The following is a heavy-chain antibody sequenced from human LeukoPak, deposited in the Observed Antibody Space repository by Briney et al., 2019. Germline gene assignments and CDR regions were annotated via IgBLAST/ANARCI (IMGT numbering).Heavy chain of an antibody. Sequence: GESLKISCKGSGYSFTSYWIGWVRQMPGKGPEWMGIIYPGDSDTRYSPSFQGQVTISADKSISTAYLQWSSLKASDTAMYYCASRYCGGDCYSDAFDIWGQGTMVTVSS. J-gene: IGHJ3*02. CDR1: GYSFTSYW. CDR3: ASRYCGGDCYSDAFDI. CDR2: IYPGDSDT. D-gene: IGHD2-21*02. V-gene: IGHV5-51*01.